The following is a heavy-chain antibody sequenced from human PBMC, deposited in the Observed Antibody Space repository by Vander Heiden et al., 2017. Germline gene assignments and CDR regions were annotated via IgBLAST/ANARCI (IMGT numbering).Heavy chain of an antibody. CDR3: ARVGDYGDYYGMDV. CDR2: ISSSSSYI. Sequence: EVQLVESGGGLVKPGGSLRLSCAASGFTFSSYSMNWVRQAPGKGLEWVSSISSSSSYIYYADSVKGRFTISRDNAKNSLYLQMNSLRAEDTAVYYCARVGDYGDYYGMDVWGQGTTVTVSS. D-gene: IGHD4-17*01. J-gene: IGHJ6*02. V-gene: IGHV3-21*01. CDR1: GFTFSSYS.